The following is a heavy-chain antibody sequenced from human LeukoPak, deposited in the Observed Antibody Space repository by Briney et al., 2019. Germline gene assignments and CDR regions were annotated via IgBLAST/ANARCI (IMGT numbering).Heavy chain of an antibody. V-gene: IGHV4-39*01. CDR2: IYYSGST. CDR3: ARRAGYYYDSSGYPQVDY. CDR1: GGSFSSYY. J-gene: IGHJ4*02. D-gene: IGHD3-22*01. Sequence: SETLSLTCAVYGGSFSSYYWGWIRQPPGKGLEWIGSIYYSGSTYYNPSLKSRVTISVDTSKNQFSLKLSSVTAADTAVYYCARRAGYYYDSSGYPQVDYWGQGTLVTVSS.